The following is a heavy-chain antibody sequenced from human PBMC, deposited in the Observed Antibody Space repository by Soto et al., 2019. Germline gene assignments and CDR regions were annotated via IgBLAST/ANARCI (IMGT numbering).Heavy chain of an antibody. Sequence: QVQLVESGGGVVQPGRSLRLSCAASGFTFSSYGMHWVRQAPGKGLEWVAVISYDGSNKYYAESVKGRFTISRDNYKNSLNLQMNSRGADGVFVYYSAKDECLALSRQYLEGIYVLGQGATVTRSS. J-gene: IGHJ6*02. CDR3: AKDECLALSRQYLEGIYV. CDR2: ISYDGSNK. CDR1: GFTFSSYG. D-gene: IGHD3-3*02. V-gene: IGHV3-30*18.